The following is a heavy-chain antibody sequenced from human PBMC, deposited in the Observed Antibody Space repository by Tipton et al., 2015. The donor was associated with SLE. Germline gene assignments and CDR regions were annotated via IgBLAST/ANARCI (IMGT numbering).Heavy chain of an antibody. CDR2: IWYDGSNK. CDR3: ARDSLGGNSDWGLQH. D-gene: IGHD4-23*01. Sequence: SLRLSCAASGFTFSSYGMHWVRQAPGKGLEWVAVIWYDGSNKYYADSVKGRLTISRDNSKNTLYLQMNSLRAEDTAVYYCARDSLGGNSDWGLQHWGQGTLVSVSS. V-gene: IGHV3-33*01. J-gene: IGHJ1*01. CDR1: GFTFSSYG.